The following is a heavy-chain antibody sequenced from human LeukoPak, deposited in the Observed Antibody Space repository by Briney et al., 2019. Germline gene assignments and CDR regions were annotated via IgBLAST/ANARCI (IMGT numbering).Heavy chain of an antibody. CDR3: ARSTYYDILTGFDY. V-gene: IGHV1-18*01. D-gene: IGHD3-9*01. J-gene: IGHJ4*02. Sequence: ASVKVSCKASGYTFTSYGISWVRQAPGQGLEWMGWISAYNGNTNYAQKLQGRVTMTTDTSTSTAYMELRSLRSDDTAVYYCARSTYYDILTGFDYWGQGTLVTVSS. CDR1: GYTFTSYG. CDR2: ISAYNGNT.